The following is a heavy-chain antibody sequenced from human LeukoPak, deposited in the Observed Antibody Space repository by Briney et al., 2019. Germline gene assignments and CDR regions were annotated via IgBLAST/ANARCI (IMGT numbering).Heavy chain of an antibody. Sequence: PGGSLRLSCAASGFTFSGYSMNWVRQAPGKGLDWVSYISSSSRTIYYAESVKGRFTISRDNAKNSLYLQMNSLRAEDTAVYYCARLYCSGASCYSGDAFDIWGQGTMVTVSS. V-gene: IGHV3-48*04. CDR1: GFTFSGYS. J-gene: IGHJ3*02. D-gene: IGHD2-15*01. CDR2: ISSSSRTI. CDR3: ARLYCSGASCYSGDAFDI.